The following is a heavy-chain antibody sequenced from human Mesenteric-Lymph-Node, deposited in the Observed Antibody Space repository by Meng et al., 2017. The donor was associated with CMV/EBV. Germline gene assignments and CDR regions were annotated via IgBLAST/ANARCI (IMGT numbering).Heavy chain of an antibody. J-gene: IGHJ3*02. V-gene: IGHV3-23*01. CDR3: ARGYQILSDAFDI. CDR2: IIDSGVNT. CDR1: GFTFSTYA. D-gene: IGHD2-2*01. Sequence: GGSLRLSCEASGFTFSTYAMNWVRQAPGKGLEFVSTIIDSGVNTYYADSVKGRFTISRDNSKSTLYLQMNSLRPEDAAVYYCARGYQILSDAFDIWGQGTMVTVSS.